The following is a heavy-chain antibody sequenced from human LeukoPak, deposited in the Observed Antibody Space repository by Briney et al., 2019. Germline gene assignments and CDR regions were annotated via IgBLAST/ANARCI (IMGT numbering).Heavy chain of an antibody. CDR3: ARGPAGYN. J-gene: IGHJ4*02. Sequence: GGSLRLSCAASGFTVSLHPMRWVRQAPGKGLERVSVIYSGGSTYYAESVKGRFTISRDILQNTLYLQMNSLRADDTAADYCARGPAGYNWGQGTLVPVSS. CDR2: IYSGGST. V-gene: IGHV3-53*01. D-gene: IGHD1-1*01. CDR1: GFTVSLHP.